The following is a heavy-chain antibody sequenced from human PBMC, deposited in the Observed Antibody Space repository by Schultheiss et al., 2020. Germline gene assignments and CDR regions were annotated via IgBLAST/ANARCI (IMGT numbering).Heavy chain of an antibody. Sequence: SETLSLTCTVSGGSISSSNWWSWVRQPPGKGLEWIGEIYHRGSTNYNPSLKSRVTISVDKSKNQFSLKLSSVTAADTAVYYCARGHRTGAKPFDYWGQGTLVTVSP. CDR1: GGSISSSNW. J-gene: IGHJ4*02. CDR2: IYHRGST. D-gene: IGHD1/OR15-1a*01. CDR3: ARGHRTGAKPFDY. V-gene: IGHV4-4*02.